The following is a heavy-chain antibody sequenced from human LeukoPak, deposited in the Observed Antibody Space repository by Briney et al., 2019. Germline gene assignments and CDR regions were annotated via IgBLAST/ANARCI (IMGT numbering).Heavy chain of an antibody. CDR1: GGTFSSYA. Sequence: RASAKVSCKASGGTFSSYAISWVRQAPEQGLEWMGRIIPIFGTANYAQKFQGRVTITTDESTSTAYMELSSLRSEDTAVYYCARPGSSGSPFDYWGQGTLVTVSS. D-gene: IGHD6-19*01. V-gene: IGHV1-69*05. J-gene: IGHJ4*02. CDR3: ARPGSSGSPFDY. CDR2: IIPIFGTA.